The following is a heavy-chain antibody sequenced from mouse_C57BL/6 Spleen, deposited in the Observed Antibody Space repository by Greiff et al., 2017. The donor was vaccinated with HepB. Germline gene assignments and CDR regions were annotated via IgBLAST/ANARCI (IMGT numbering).Heavy chain of an antibody. V-gene: IGHV5-17*01. J-gene: IGHJ1*03. CDR1: GFTFSDYG. D-gene: IGHD1-1*01. Sequence: VQLKESGGGLVKPGGSLKLSCAASGFTFSDYGMHWVRQAPEKGLEWVAYISSGSSTIYYADTVKGRFTISRDNAKNTLFLQMTSLRSEDTAMYYCARPLITTVVAAEYFDVWGTGTTVTVSS. CDR3: ARPLITTVVAAEYFDV. CDR2: ISSGSSTI.